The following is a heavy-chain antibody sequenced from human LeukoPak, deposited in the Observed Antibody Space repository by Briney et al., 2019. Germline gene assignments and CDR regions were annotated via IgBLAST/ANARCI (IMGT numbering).Heavy chain of an antibody. V-gene: IGHV3-74*01. CDR1: GFTFSSYW. D-gene: IGHD2-15*01. CDR3: AREEYCSGGSCYMGWYGMDV. CDR2: INSDGSST. J-gene: IGHJ6*02. Sequence: GGSLRLSCAASGFTFSSYWMHWVRQAPGKGLVWVSRINSDGSSTSYADSVKGRFTISRDNAKNTLYLQMNSLRAEDTAAYYCAREEYCSGGSCYMGWYGMDVWGQGTTVTVSS.